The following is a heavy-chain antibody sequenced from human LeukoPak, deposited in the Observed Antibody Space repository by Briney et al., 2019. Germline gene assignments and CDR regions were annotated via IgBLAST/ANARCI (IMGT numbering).Heavy chain of an antibody. CDR2: IYYSGST. CDR1: GASVSSGSYY. D-gene: IGHD4-11*01. CDR3: ARGIGDYSNYDYYYGMDV. Sequence: SETLSLTCTVSGASVSSGSYYWSWIRQPPGKGLEWIGYIYYSGSTNYNPSLKSRVTISVDTSKNQFSLKLSSVTAADTAVYYCARGIGDYSNYDYYYGMDVWGQGTTVTVPS. J-gene: IGHJ6*02. V-gene: IGHV4-61*01.